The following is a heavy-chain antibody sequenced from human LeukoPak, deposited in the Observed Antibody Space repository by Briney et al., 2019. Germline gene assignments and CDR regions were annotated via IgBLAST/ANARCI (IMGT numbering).Heavy chain of an antibody. CDR1: GHIFINYG. CDR2: ISPNNGNT. J-gene: IGHJ3*02. D-gene: IGHD3-22*01. Sequence: ASVKVSCKASGHIFINYGVSWVRQAPGQGLEWMGWISPNNGNTNYAQELQGRVTMTTDTSTSTAYMELRSLRFDDTAVYYCARDYGVRSGYRRGAFDIWGQGTMVTVSS. V-gene: IGHV1-18*01. CDR3: ARDYGVRSGYRRGAFDI.